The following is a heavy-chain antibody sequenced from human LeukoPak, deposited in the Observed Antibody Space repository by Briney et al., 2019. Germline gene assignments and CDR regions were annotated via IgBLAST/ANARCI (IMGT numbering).Heavy chain of an antibody. CDR2: IYYSGST. V-gene: IGHV4-39*07. J-gene: IGHJ6*03. CDR3: ARVTGSYYFYYYMDV. D-gene: IGHD3-10*01. Sequence: SETLSLTCTVSGGSISSSSYYWGWIRQPPGKGLEWIGSIYYSGSTYYNPSLKSRVTISVDTSTNQFSLKLSSVTAADTAVYYCARVTGSYYFYYYMDVWGKGTTVTVSS. CDR1: GGSISSSSYY.